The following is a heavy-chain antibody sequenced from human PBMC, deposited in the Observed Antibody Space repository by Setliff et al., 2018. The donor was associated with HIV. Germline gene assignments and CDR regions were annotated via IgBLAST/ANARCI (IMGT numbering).Heavy chain of an antibody. Sequence: ASVKVSCKASGYNFRYYGISWVRQAPGQGLEWMGGIIPMFVTANYAQKFQDRVTITADESTSTAYMELSSLRFEDTAVYYCARAKATRQARPTNCFDPWGQGTLVTVSS. CDR2: IIPMFVTA. J-gene: IGHJ5*02. CDR3: ARAKATRQARPTNCFDP. CDR1: GYNFRYYG. V-gene: IGHV1-69*13. D-gene: IGHD1-1*01.